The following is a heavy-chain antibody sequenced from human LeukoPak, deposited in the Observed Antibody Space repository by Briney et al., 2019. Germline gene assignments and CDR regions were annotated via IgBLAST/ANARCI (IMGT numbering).Heavy chain of an antibody. CDR2: INPNSGGT. CDR3: ARERTGYNPTDEAFDY. D-gene: IGHD1-14*01. CDR1: GYTFTGYY. J-gene: IGHJ4*02. Sequence: ASVKVSCKASGYTFTGYYMHWVRQAPGQGLEWMGWINPNSGGTNYAQKFQGRVTMTRDTSISTAYMELSRLRSDDTAVYYCARERTGYNPTDEAFDYWGREPWSPSPQ. V-gene: IGHV1-2*02.